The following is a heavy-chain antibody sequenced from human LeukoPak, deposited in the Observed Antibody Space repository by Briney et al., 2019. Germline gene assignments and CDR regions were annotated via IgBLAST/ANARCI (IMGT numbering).Heavy chain of an antibody. Sequence: PGRSLRLSCAASGFTFSSYGMHWVRQAPGKGLEWVAVIWYDGSNKYYADSVKGRFTTSRDNSKNTLYLQMNSLRAEDTAVYYCARDRNPDAFDIWGQGTMVTVSS. CDR1: GFTFSSYG. V-gene: IGHV3-33*01. CDR2: IWYDGSNK. J-gene: IGHJ3*02. CDR3: ARDRNPDAFDI.